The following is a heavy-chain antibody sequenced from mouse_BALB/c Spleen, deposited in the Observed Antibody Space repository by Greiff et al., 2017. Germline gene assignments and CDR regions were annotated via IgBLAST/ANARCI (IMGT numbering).Heavy chain of an antibody. J-gene: IGHJ2*01. Sequence: QVQLQQSGAELVRPGVSVKISCKGSGYTFTDYAMHWVKQSHAKSLEWIGVISTYYGDASYNQKFKGKATMTVDKSSSTAYMELARLTSEDSAIYYCAREGDGYFYYFDYWGQGTTLTVSS. CDR2: ISTYYGDA. CDR3: AREGDGYFYYFDY. V-gene: IGHV1S137*01. CDR1: GYTFTDYA. D-gene: IGHD2-3*01.